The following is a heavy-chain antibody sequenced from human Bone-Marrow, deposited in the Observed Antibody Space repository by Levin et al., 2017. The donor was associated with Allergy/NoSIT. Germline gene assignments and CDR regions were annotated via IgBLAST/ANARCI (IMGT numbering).Heavy chain of an antibody. CDR1: GYSFTDYY. D-gene: IGHD6-6*01. Sequence: GESLKISCKAAGYSFTDYYLHWVRQAPGQGLQWLGWINPNSGGTSYVQKFQGRVTMTRDTSINTLYMELSGLRSDDTAVYYCARGSSSVGYFDYWGQGPLVTVSS. CDR3: ARGSSSVGYFDY. V-gene: IGHV1-2*02. J-gene: IGHJ4*02. CDR2: INPNSGGT.